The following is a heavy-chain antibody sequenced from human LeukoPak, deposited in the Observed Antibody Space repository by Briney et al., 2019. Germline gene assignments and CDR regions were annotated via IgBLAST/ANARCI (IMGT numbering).Heavy chain of an antibody. J-gene: IGHJ5*02. CDR2: MNPYSANT. CDR1: GYTFTNYD. V-gene: IGHV1-8*03. CDR3: ARTQQLVLRSPLDP. D-gene: IGHD6-13*01. Sequence: ASVKASCKASGYTFTNYDIHWVRQATGQGLEWMGWMNPYSANTGYAQNFQGRITITRNTSISTAYMELSSLRSEDTAVYYCARTQQLVLRSPLDPWGQGTLVTVSS.